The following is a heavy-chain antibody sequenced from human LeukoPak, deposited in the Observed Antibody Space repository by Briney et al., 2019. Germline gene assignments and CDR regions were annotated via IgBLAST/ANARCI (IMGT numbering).Heavy chain of an antibody. CDR2: IIPIFGTA. CDR1: GGTFSSYA. V-gene: IGHV1-69*06. Sequence: ASVKVSCKASGGTFSSYAISWVRQAPGQGLEWMGGIIPIFGTANYAQKFQGRVTITADKSTSTAYMELSSLRSEDTAVYYCAIEYRLLTPREDLRYFDLLSSLDYWGQGTLVTVSS. CDR3: AIEYRLLTPREDLRYFDLLSSLDY. J-gene: IGHJ4*02. D-gene: IGHD3-9*01.